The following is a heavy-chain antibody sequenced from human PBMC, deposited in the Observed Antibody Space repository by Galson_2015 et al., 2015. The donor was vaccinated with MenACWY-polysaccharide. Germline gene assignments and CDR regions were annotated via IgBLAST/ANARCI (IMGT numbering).Heavy chain of an antibody. CDR1: GFPFSTYW. D-gene: IGHD6-13*01. CDR3: AKEQWGSNEY. Sequence: SLRLSCAASGFPFSTYWMSWVRQAPGKGLEWVSTTSGNGVKTFYSDSVKGRFTISRDNSKNTLYLQMSSLRAEDAAIYYCAKEQWGSNEYWGQGTLVTVSS. V-gene: IGHV3-23*01. J-gene: IGHJ4*02. CDR2: TSGNGVKT.